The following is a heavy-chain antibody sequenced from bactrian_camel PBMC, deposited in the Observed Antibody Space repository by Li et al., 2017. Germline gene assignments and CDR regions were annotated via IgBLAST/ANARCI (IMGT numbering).Heavy chain of an antibody. D-gene: IGHD7*01. CDR2: IYTGSGNT. CDR3: AASNLVVQSPNVFRVPSFRF. Sequence: HVQLVESGGGSVQAGGSLRLSCEASGDIYSAYCLAWFRQAPGKAREGVAGIYTGSGNTYYADSVKGRFTISHDSADNAAYLWMNNLEPDDTAMYYCAASNLVVQSPNVFRVPSFRFWGQGTQVTVS. J-gene: IGHJ4*01. CDR1: GDIYSAYC. V-gene: IGHV3S1*01.